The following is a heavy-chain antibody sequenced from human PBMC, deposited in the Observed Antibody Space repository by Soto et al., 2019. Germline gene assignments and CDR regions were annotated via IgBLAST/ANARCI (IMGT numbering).Heavy chain of an antibody. CDR1: GFTFGDYA. D-gene: IGHD3-3*01. Sequence: TGGSLTLSCIASGFTFGDYAVSWFRQAPGKGLEWVGFIRSKVYGGTTEYAASVKGRFTISRDDSISIAYLQMNSLKTEDTAVYYCTSTIFGVVIPGGYYYGMDVWGQGTTVTVSS. V-gene: IGHV3-49*03. CDR3: TSTIFGVVIPGGYYYGMDV. CDR2: IRSKVYGGTT. J-gene: IGHJ6*02.